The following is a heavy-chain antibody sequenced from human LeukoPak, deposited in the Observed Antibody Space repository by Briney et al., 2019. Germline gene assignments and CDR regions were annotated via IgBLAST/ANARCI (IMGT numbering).Heavy chain of an antibody. V-gene: IGHV4-4*07. CDR1: GGSISSYY. Sequence: SETLSLTCTVSGGSISSYYSSWIRQPAGKGREWIGRIYTIGNTTSNTPPTSRVTLSVDTSKNQFSLKLSSVTAADTAVYYCARGGHCSSTSCSEGNFDYWGQGTLVTVSS. CDR3: ARGGHCSSTSCSEGNFDY. D-gene: IGHD2-2*01. CDR2: IYTIGNT. J-gene: IGHJ4*02.